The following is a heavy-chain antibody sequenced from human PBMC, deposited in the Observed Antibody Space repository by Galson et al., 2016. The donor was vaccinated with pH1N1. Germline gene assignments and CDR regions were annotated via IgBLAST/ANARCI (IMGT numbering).Heavy chain of an antibody. CDR2: IYHSGST. Sequence: LSLTCAVTGYSISSGYYWGWIRQPPGKGLEWIGSIYHSGSTYYNPSLKSRVTISADTSKNQVSLKLRSVTAADTAVYYCATYRGSVVDAFEIWGQGTMVTVSS. CDR3: ATYRGSVVDAFEI. CDR1: GYSISSGYY. V-gene: IGHV4-38-2*01. D-gene: IGHD4-23*01. J-gene: IGHJ3*02.